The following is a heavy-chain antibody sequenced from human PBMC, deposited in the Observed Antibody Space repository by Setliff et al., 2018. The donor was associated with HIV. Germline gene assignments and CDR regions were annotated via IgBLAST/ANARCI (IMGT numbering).Heavy chain of an antibody. CDR2: VYYSGST. D-gene: IGHD3-22*01. CDR1: GDPISTYY. CDR3: ARGNYDTSDYYTNFYYYLMDV. Sequence: SETLSLTCTVSGDPISTYYWSWVRKPPGKGLEWIGYVYYSGSTSYSPSLRGRVTMSVDPSKNQFSLKLNSVTAADTAIYYCARGNYDTSDYYTNFYYYLMDVLGKGTAVTVSS. J-gene: IGHJ6*03. V-gene: IGHV4-59*01.